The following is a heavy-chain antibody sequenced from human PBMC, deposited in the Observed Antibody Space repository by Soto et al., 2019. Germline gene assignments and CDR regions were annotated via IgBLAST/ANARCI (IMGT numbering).Heavy chain of an antibody. CDR1: GFTFSTYA. Sequence: EVQLLESGGGLVQPGGSLRLSCAASGFTFSTYAMNWVRQAPGNGLEWVSAISGSGGSTHYADSVKGRFTIPRDNSKNTLYLQMNSLRDEDTAVYHCVKGYWKGDVWGQGTTVTVSS. J-gene: IGHJ6*02. D-gene: IGHD1-1*01. V-gene: IGHV3-23*01. CDR3: VKGYWKGDV. CDR2: ISGSGGST.